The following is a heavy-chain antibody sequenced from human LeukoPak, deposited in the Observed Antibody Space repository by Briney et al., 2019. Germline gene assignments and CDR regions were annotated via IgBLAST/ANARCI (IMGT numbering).Heavy chain of an antibody. V-gene: IGHV3-7*03. CDR2: IYQPGSQH. CDR3: AKDPPSLYYYDSSGYYPPEADY. Sequence: GGSLRLSCAASGFIFSSSWMIWVRQAPGKGLEWVANIYQPGSQHYSVESVRGRFTISRDNAKNSLFLQLNSLRVEDTAVYYCAKDPPSLYYYDSSGYYPPEADYWGQGTLVTVSS. J-gene: IGHJ4*02. D-gene: IGHD3-22*01. CDR1: GFIFSSSW.